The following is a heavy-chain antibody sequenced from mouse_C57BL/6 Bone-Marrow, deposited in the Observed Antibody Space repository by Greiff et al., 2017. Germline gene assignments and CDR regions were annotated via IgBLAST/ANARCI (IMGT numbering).Heavy chain of an antibody. CDR2: ISYSGST. D-gene: IGHD1-1*01. CDR1: GYSITSGYD. J-gene: IGHJ3*01. CDR3: ARGNYGSSYPAWFAY. Sequence: DVQLQESGPGMVKPSQSLSLTCTVTGYSITSGYDWHWIRHFPGNKLEWMGYISYSGSTNYNPSLKSRISITHDTSKNHFFLKLNSVTTEDTATYYCARGNYGSSYPAWFAYWGQGTLVTVSA. V-gene: IGHV3-1*01.